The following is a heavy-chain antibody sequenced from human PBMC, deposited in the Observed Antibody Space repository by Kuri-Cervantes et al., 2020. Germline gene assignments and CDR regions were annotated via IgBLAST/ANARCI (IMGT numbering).Heavy chain of an antibody. CDR1: GFTFTSSA. CDR2: IVVGSGNT. CDR3: ARDSAVPAALYSSGWYFSGFDP. D-gene: IGHD6-19*01. Sequence: SVKVSCKASGFTFTSSAMQWVRQARGQRLEWIGWIVVGSGNTNYAQKFQGRVTITADKSTSTAYMELSSLRSEDTAVYYCARDSAVPAALYSSGWYFSGFDPWGQGTLVTVSS. J-gene: IGHJ5*02. V-gene: IGHV1-58*02.